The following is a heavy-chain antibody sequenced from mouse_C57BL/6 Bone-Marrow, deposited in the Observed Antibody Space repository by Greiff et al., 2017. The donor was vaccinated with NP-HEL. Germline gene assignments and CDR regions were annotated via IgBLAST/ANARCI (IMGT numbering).Heavy chain of an antibody. CDR1: GFTFSSYA. J-gene: IGHJ3*01. CDR2: ISDGGSYT. V-gene: IGHV5-4*01. CDR3: ARDTVSWFAY. Sequence: EVKVVESGGGLVKPGGSLKLSCAASGFTFSSYAMSWVRQTPEKRLEWVATISDGGSYTYYPDNVKGRFTISRDNAKNNLYLQMSHLKSEDTAMYYCARDTVSWFAYWGQGTLVTVSA.